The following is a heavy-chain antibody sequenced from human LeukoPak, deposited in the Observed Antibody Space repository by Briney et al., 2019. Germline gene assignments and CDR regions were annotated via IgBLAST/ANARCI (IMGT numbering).Heavy chain of an antibody. V-gene: IGHV3-15*01. CDR1: GFTFINAW. D-gene: IGHD6-25*01. Sequence: GGSLRLSCAASGFTFINAWMSWFRQAPGRGLEWVGHIRSETDGGTTDYAAPVKGRFTISRNDSKNTLYLQMNSLKTEDTAVYYCSTAAFPWGQGTLVTVSS. J-gene: IGHJ1*01. CDR3: STAAFP. CDR2: IRSETDGGTT.